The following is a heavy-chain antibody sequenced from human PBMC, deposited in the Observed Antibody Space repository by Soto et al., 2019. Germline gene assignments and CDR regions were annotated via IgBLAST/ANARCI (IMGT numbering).Heavy chain of an antibody. J-gene: IGHJ3*02. CDR1: GGTFSTSS. V-gene: IGHV1-69*06. Sequence: SVKVSCKASGGTFSTSSIDWLRQAPGQRPEWMGNILPIFDTADYAQKFRDRVTITADKSTNTAYMELRSLFSEDAAVYYCARGHEYGGNSDAFDIWGQGTVVTVSS. CDR3: ARGHEYGGNSDAFDI. CDR2: ILPIFDTA. D-gene: IGHD4-17*01.